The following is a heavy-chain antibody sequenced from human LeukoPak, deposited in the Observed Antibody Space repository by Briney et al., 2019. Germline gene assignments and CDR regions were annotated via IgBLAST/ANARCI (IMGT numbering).Heavy chain of an antibody. CDR2: IYYSGST. CDR3: ARTPSTPGIDYFDY. J-gene: IGHJ4*02. V-gene: IGHV4-30-4*01. Sequence: PSETLSLTCTVSGGSISSGDYYWSWIRQPPGKGLEWIGYIYYSGSTYYNPSLKSRVTISVDTSKNQFSLKLSSVTAAGTAVYYCARTPSTPGIDYFDYWGQGTLVTVSS. CDR1: GGSISSGDYY. D-gene: IGHD1-14*01.